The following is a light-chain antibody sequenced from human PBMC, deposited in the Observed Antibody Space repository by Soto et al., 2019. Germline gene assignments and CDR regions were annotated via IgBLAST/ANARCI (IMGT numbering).Light chain of an antibody. Sequence: QSVLTQPASVSGSPGQSITISCTGTSSDVGGYNYVSWYQQHPGKASKLMIYDVSNRPSGVSNRFSGSKSGNTASLTISGLQAEDEADYYCSSYTSSSTTPYVFGTGTKVTVL. CDR2: DVS. CDR1: SSDVGGYNY. J-gene: IGLJ1*01. V-gene: IGLV2-14*01. CDR3: SSYTSSSTTPYV.